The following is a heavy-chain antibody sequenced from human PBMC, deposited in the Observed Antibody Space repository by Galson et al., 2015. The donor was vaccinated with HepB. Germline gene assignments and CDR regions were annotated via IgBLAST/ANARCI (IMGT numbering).Heavy chain of an antibody. D-gene: IGHD3-10*01. J-gene: IGHJ6*02. CDR2: TSGSGGNT. Sequence: SLRLPCAASGLTFSNYAMSWVRQAPGKGLEWVSGTSGSGGNTFYADSVKGRFTISRDNSKNTLYLQMTSLRAEDTAVYYCAKGDASGTNSLFGYYYYIMDVWGHGTTVTVSS. CDR1: GLTFSNYA. V-gene: IGHV3-23*01. CDR3: AKGDASGTNSLFGYYYYIMDV.